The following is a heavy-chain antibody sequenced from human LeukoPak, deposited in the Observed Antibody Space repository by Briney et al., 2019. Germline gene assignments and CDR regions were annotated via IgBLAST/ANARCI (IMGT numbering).Heavy chain of an antibody. CDR1: GFTFSNYA. D-gene: IGHD6-19*01. CDR3: AKDREPDSGWNFDC. J-gene: IGHJ4*01. CDR2: ILGSGAT. Sequence: GGSLRLSCAASGFTFSNYAMNWVRQAPGKGVEWVSAILGSGATSSADPVTGRFTISRDSSTKRLYLQMNSLRVDDTAIYYCAKDREPDSGWNFDCWGQGTLVIVSS. V-gene: IGHV3-23*01.